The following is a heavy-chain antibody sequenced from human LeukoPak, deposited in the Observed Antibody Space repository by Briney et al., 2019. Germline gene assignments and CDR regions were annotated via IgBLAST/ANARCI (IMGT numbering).Heavy chain of an antibody. J-gene: IGHJ5*02. D-gene: IGHD1-1*01. V-gene: IGHV4-34*01. Sequence: PSETLSLICAVYGGSFSGYYWSWIRQPPGKGLEWIGEINHSGSTNYNPSLKSRVTISVDTSKNQFSLKLSSVTAADTAVYYCARGLDDYWFDPWGQGTLVTVSS. CDR3: ARGLDDYWFDP. CDR2: INHSGST. CDR1: GGSFSGYY.